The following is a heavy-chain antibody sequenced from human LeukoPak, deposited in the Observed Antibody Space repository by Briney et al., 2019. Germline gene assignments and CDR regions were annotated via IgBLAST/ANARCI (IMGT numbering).Heavy chain of an antibody. V-gene: IGHV4-4*07. D-gene: IGHD4-11*01. J-gene: IGHJ5*02. CDR2: IYTSGST. CDR1: GVSISSYY. CDR3: ARDSDYSNTRVDWFDP. Sequence: SETLSLTCTVSGVSISSYYWSWIRQPAGKGLEWIGRIYTSGSTNYNPSLKSRVTMSVDTSKNQFSLKLSSVTAADTAVYYCARDSDYSNTRVDWFDPWGQGTLVTVSS.